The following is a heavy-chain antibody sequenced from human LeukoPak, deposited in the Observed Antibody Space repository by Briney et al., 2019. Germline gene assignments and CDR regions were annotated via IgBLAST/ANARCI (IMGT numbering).Heavy chain of an antibody. CDR2: ISSSGSGK. CDR1: GFTFTNFE. J-gene: IGHJ4*02. Sequence: PGGSLRLSCAASGFTFTNFEMTWVRQAPGKGLEWVSFISSSGSGKNYADSVRGRFTISRDNAKNSLYLQMNSLRADDTAVYYCARRYYGVDYWGQGTLVTVSS. D-gene: IGHD4-17*01. V-gene: IGHV3-48*03. CDR3: ARRYYGVDY.